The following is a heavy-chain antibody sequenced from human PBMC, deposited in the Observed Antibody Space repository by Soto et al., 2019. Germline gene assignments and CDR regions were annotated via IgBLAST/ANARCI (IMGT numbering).Heavy chain of an antibody. J-gene: IGHJ4*02. CDR3: ARGYYYDSSGYYSGVRKDY. D-gene: IGHD3-22*01. V-gene: IGHV1-8*01. CDR2: MNPNSGNT. Sequence: ASVKVSCKASGYTFTSYDINWVRQATGQGLEWMGWMNPNSGNTGYAQKFQGRVTMTRNTSISTAYMELSSLRSEDTAVYYCARGYYYDSSGYYSGVRKDYWGQGTLVTVS. CDR1: GYTFTSYD.